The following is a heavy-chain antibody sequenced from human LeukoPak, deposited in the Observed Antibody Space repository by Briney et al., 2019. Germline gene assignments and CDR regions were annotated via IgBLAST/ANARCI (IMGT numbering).Heavy chain of an antibody. CDR2: ISGNGVTT. V-gene: IGHV3-23*01. D-gene: IGHD4-23*01. CDR1: GFTFSTYA. CDR3: AKALYGGNTV. Sequence: VQPGGSLPLSCAASGFTFSTYAMGWVRPAPGEGLRWVSSISGNGVTTYYADSVKGRFTISRDNSKNTLYLQMNSLRAEDTALYYCAKALYGGNTVWGQGTLVTVSS. J-gene: IGHJ4*02.